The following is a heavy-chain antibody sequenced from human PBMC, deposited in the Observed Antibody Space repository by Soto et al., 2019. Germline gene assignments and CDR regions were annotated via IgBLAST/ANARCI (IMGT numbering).Heavy chain of an antibody. CDR3: AKQFSVCGNRP. CDR2: IGDSGGST. D-gene: IGHD6-19*01. Sequence: EVQLLESGGGLVQPGGSLRLSCAASGFTFSSYVMSWVRQAPGKGLEWVASIGDSGGSTYYADSVKGRFTISRDNSKDTLYLQMNSLRGEDTAGDYCAKQFSVCGNRPWGQGTLVTVSS. V-gene: IGHV3-23*01. J-gene: IGHJ4*02. CDR1: GFTFSSYV.